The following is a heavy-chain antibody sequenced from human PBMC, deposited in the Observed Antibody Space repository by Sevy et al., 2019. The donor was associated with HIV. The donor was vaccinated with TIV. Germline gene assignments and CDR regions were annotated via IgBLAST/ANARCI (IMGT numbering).Heavy chain of an antibody. J-gene: IGHJ3*02. Sequence: GGSLRLSCAASGFTFSSYGVHWVRQAPGKGLEWVAVIWNDRSNKHYADSVKGRFTISRDNSKDTLYLQMNSLRAEDTAVYYCASLPNNYYDSSGSSGDDAFDIWGQGTMVTVSS. CDR2: IWNDRSNK. V-gene: IGHV3-33*01. CDR1: GFTFSSYG. D-gene: IGHD3-22*01. CDR3: ASLPNNYYDSSGSSGDDAFDI.